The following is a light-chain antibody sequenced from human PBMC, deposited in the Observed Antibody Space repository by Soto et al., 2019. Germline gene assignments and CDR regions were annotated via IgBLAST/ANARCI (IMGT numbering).Light chain of an antibody. CDR2: GAS. CDR3: QQYNNWPIP. Sequence: EFVLTQSPGTLSLSPGERATLSCRASQSVSSSHLAWYQQTPGQAPRLLIYGASNRASGIPARFSGSGSGTEFTLTISSLQSEDFEIYYCQQYNNWPIPFGQGTRLEIK. J-gene: IGKJ5*01. V-gene: IGKV3-15*01. CDR1: QSVSSSH.